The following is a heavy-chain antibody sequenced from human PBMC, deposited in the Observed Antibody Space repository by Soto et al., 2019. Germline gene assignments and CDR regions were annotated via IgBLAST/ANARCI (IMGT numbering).Heavy chain of an antibody. CDR1: GFTFSSYA. V-gene: IGHV3-23*01. J-gene: IGHJ6*02. CDR3: AKGSGAEWLSGYYYYGMDV. Sequence: EVQLLESGGGLVQPGGSLRLSCAASGFTFSSYAMSWVRQAPGKGLEWVSAISGSGGSTYYADSVKGRFTISRDNSKNTLYLQMNSLRAEDTAVYYCAKGSGAEWLSGYYYYGMDVWGQGTTVTVSS. CDR2: ISGSGGST. D-gene: IGHD3-3*01.